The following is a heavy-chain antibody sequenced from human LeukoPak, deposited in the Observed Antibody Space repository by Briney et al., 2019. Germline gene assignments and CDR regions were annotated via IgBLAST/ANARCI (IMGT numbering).Heavy chain of an antibody. V-gene: IGHV4-39*01. Sequence: SETLSLTCTVSGGSISSSSYYWGWIRQPTGKGLEWIGSIYYSGSTYYNPSLKSRVTISVDTSKNQFSLKLSSVTAADTAVYYCARLQGRITMVRGVTLFDYWGQGTLVTVSS. CDR3: ARLQGRITMVRGVTLFDY. CDR2: IYYSGST. J-gene: IGHJ4*02. CDR1: GGSISSSSYY. D-gene: IGHD3-10*01.